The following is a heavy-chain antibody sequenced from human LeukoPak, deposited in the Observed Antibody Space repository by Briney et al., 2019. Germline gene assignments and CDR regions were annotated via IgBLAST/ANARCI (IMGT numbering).Heavy chain of an antibody. Sequence: PGGSLRLSCAASGFTFSSYGMHWVHQAPGKGLEWVAFIRYDGSNKYYADSVKGRFTISRDNSKNTLYLQMNSLRAEDTAVYYCAKDRAIAAAGTEGDYWGQGTLVTVSS. CDR3: AKDRAIAAAGTEGDY. D-gene: IGHD6-13*01. V-gene: IGHV3-30*02. J-gene: IGHJ4*02. CDR2: IRYDGSNK. CDR1: GFTFSSYG.